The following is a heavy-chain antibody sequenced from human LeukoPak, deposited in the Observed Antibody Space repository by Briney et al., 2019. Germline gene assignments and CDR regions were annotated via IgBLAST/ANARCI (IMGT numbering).Heavy chain of an antibody. D-gene: IGHD4-23*01. CDR2: IIPIFGTP. J-gene: IGHJ4*02. CDR1: GYTFTSYG. CDR3: ARGWLAETTVVTPYNY. Sequence: GASVKVSCKASGYTFTSYGISWVRQAPGKALEWMGGIIPIFGTPNYAQKFQGRVTITAVESMSTAYMELSSLRSEDTAVYYCARGWLAETTVVTPYNYWGQGTLVTVSS. V-gene: IGHV1-69*13.